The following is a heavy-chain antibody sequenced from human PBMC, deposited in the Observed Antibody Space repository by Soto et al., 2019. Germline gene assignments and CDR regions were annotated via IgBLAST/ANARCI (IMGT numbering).Heavy chain of an antibody. CDR1: CFTFRTYG. Sequence: PGGSLIHSVSDSCFTFRTYGMHSVRQAPGKGLEGVAVISYDGSQNSYGAHVKGRFSIPRDNSKNTLYLQLNSLRAEDTAVYYCANETVWAILEGSFDYWGQGALVTVSS. CDR2: ISYDGSQN. V-gene: IGHV3-30*18. D-gene: IGHD1-26*01. J-gene: IGHJ4*02. CDR3: ANETVWAILEGSFDY.